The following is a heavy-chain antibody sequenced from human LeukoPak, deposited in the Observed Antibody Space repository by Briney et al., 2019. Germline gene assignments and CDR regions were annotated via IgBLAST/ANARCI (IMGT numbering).Heavy chain of an antibody. CDR2: ISSSSSYI. J-gene: IGHJ4*02. Sequence: GGSLRLSCAASGFTFSSYAMSWVRQAPGKGLEWVSSISSSSSYIYYADSVKGRFTISRDNAKNSLYLQMNSLRAEDTAVYYCARDFGWFGELFLDYWGQGTLVTVSS. CDR1: GFTFSSYA. CDR3: ARDFGWFGELFLDY. D-gene: IGHD3-10*01. V-gene: IGHV3-21*01.